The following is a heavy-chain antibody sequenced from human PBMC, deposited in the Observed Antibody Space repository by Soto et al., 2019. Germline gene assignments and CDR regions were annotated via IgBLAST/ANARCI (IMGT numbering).Heavy chain of an antibody. D-gene: IGHD6-13*01. CDR3: AKVAGVATGGTVGGLDP. CDR1: GFSFSSYA. V-gene: IGHV3-30*18. J-gene: IGHJ5*02. Sequence: QVQLVESGGGVVQPGRSLTLSCQTSGFSFSSYAMHWVRQAPGKGLEWVGVISYDGGHKFYGESVKGRFTISRDNSKNTLYLQMPNLTTEDIAVYYCAKVAGVATGGTVGGLDPWGQGTLVTVSS. CDR2: ISYDGGHK.